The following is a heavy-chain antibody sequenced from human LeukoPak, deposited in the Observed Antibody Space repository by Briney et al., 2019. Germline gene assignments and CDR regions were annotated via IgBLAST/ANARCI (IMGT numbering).Heavy chain of an antibody. V-gene: IGHV3-30-3*01. CDR3: PRDFSPATIAGDYYFDY. Sequence: GRSLRLSCAASGFTFSDYAMHWVRQAPGKGLEWVAVISYDGSGKYYADSVKGRFTISRDNSKNTLNLQMSSLRAEDTAIYYCPRDFSPATIAGDYYFDYWGQGTLVTVSS. CDR2: ISYDGSGK. J-gene: IGHJ4*02. D-gene: IGHD2-2*01. CDR1: GFTFSDYA.